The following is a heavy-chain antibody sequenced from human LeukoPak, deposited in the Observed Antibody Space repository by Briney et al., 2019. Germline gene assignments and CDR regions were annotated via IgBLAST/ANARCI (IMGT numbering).Heavy chain of an antibody. CDR3: ARDPSGSYSQYYFDY. D-gene: IGHD1-26*01. Sequence: GGSLRLSCAASGFTFSDYYMSWIRQAPGKGLEWVSYISSSGSTIYYADSVKGRFTISRDNAKNSLYLQMNSLRAEDTAVYYCARDPSGSYSQYYFDYWGQGTLVTVSS. CDR1: GFTFSDYY. V-gene: IGHV3-11*04. CDR2: ISSSGSTI. J-gene: IGHJ4*02.